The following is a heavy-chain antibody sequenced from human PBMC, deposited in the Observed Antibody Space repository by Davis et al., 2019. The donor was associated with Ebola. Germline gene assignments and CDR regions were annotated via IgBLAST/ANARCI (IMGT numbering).Heavy chain of an antibody. CDR1: GFTFSDYY. CDR2: ISSRGDYT. V-gene: IGHV3-11*06. J-gene: IGHJ2*01. CDR3: VRDPALVVTGGGWFFGL. Sequence: PGGSLRLSCAASGFTFSDYYMSWIRQAPGKGLEWISYISSRGDYTNYADSVKGRFAISRDNAKNSLFLQMDSLSAEDTAVYYCVRDPALVVTGGGWFFGLWGRGTLVTVSS. D-gene: IGHD2-21*02.